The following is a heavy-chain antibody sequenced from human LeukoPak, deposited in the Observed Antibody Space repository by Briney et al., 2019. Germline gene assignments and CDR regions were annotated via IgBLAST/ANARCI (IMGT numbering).Heavy chain of an antibody. V-gene: IGHV3-15*01. CDR1: GFTFSNAW. CDR2: IKSKTDGGTT. D-gene: IGHD3-22*01. Sequence: GGSLRLSCAASGFTFSNAWMSWVRQAPAKGLEWVGRIKSKTDGGTTDYAAPVKGRFTISRDDSKNTLYLQMNSLKTEDTAVYYCMDYDSSGYSTWGQGTLVTVSS. CDR3: MDYDSSGYST. J-gene: IGHJ5*02.